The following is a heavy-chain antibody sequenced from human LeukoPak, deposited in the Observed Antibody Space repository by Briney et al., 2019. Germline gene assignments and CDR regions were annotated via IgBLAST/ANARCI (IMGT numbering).Heavy chain of an antibody. CDR3: ARDFYYDSSGYYDALDI. D-gene: IGHD3-22*01. V-gene: IGHV4-61*01. CDR2: MYYSGST. Sequence: SETLSLTCTVPGGSVSSGSYYWSWIRQPPGKGLEWIGYMYYSGSTSYNPSLKSRVTISVDTSKNQFSLKLRSVAAADTAVYYCARDFYYDSSGYYDALDIWGQGTMVTVSS. J-gene: IGHJ3*02. CDR1: GGSVSSGSYY.